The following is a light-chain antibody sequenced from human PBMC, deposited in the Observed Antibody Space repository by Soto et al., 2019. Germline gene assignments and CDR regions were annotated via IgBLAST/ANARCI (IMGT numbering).Light chain of an antibody. J-gene: IGLJ2*01. Sequence: QSVLTQPPSASGAPGQRVTISCSGSSPNIGSNYVYWFQQLPGTAPKLLIYGNNQRPSGVPDRFSGSKSSTSASLAISGLRSEDETDYYCAAWDDSLSGVVFGGGTKLTVL. CDR1: SPNIGSNY. CDR3: AAWDDSLSGVV. CDR2: GNN. V-gene: IGLV1-47*01.